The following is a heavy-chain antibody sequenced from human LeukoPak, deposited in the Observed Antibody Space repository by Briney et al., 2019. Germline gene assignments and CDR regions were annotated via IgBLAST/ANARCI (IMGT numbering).Heavy chain of an antibody. CDR3: ARVRAALGFDAFDI. CDR2: IYYSGST. CDR1: GVSISSYY. D-gene: IGHD2-15*01. V-gene: IGHV4-59*01. Sequence: PSETLSLTCTVSGVSISSYYWSWIRQPPGKGLEWIGYIYYSGSTNYNPSLKSRVTISVDTSKNQFSLKLSSVTAADTAVYYCARVRAALGFDAFDIWGQGTMVTVSS. J-gene: IGHJ3*02.